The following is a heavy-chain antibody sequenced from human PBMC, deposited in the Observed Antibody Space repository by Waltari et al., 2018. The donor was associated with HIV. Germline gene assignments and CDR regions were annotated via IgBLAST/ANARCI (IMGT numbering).Heavy chain of an antibody. Sequence: ELVESGGGLFKPGQSLRLSCNASGIAFDLFTMTWVRQAPGRGLELVASISSGSSFSYYSDSFKGRISISRDNAKKSLFLQMNSLTADDTGLYFCVGDRTSLTTGDFDSWGQGVPVIVSS. D-gene: IGHD1-1*01. V-gene: IGHV3-21*02. CDR3: VGDRTSLTTGDFDS. CDR2: ISSGSSFS. J-gene: IGHJ4*02. CDR1: GIAFDLFT.